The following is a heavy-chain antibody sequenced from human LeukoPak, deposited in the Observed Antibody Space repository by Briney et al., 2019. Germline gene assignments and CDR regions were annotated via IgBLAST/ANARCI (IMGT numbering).Heavy chain of an antibody. CDR3: ARVLRYFDWLLRTREDYYYMDV. V-gene: IGHV4-39*01. Sequence: SETLSLTCAVYGGSFSSYYWGWIRQPPGKGLEWIGSIYYSGSTYYNPSLKSRVTISVDTSKNQFSLKLSSVTAADTAVYYCARVLRYFDWLLRTREDYYYMDVWGKGTTVTISS. CDR1: GGSFSSYY. D-gene: IGHD3-9*01. CDR2: IYYSGST. J-gene: IGHJ6*03.